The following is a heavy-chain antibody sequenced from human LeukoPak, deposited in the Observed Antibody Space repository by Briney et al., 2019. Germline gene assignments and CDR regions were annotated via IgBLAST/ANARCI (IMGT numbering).Heavy chain of an antibody. CDR2: IYYSGST. CDR1: GGSISSGGYN. V-gene: IGHV4-31*03. J-gene: IGHJ3*02. Sequence: SETLSLTCTVSGGSISSGGYNWSWIRQHPGKGLEWIGYIYYSGSTYYNPSLRSRVTMSVDTSKNQFSLKLSSVTAADTAVYYCARSLKSGAAFDIWGQGTMVTVSS. D-gene: IGHD3-3*01. CDR3: ARSLKSGAAFDI.